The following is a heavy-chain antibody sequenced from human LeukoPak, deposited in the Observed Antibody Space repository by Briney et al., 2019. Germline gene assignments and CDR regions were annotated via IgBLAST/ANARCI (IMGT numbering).Heavy chain of an antibody. V-gene: IGHV1-69*13. CDR1: GGTFSSYA. J-gene: IGHJ4*02. Sequence: ASVKVSCKASGGTFSSYAISWVRQAPGQGLEWMGGIIPIFGTANYAQKFQGRVTITADESTSTAYMELSSPRSEDTAVYYCATSVGATYGYFDYWGQGTLVTVSS. D-gene: IGHD1-26*01. CDR3: ATSVGATYGYFDY. CDR2: IIPIFGTA.